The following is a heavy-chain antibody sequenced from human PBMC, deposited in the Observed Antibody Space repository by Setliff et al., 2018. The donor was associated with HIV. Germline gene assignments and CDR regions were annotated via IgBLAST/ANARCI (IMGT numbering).Heavy chain of an antibody. V-gene: IGHV4-4*07. CDR3: ARAAAGNTGPFDL. D-gene: IGHD4-17*01. J-gene: IGHJ4*02. CDR1: DSGTYY. CDR2: VSSRGDT. Sequence: SETLSLTCTVSDSGTYYWSWIRQPAGKGLEWIGRVSSRGDTDYNPSLKGRVTMSVDTSKNQFSLKLTSVTASDTAVYYCARAAAGNTGPFDLWGQGSPVTVSS.